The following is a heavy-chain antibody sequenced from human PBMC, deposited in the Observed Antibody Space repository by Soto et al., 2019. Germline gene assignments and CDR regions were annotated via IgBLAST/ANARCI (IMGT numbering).Heavy chain of an antibody. D-gene: IGHD6-13*01. J-gene: IGHJ6*02. CDR3: AREAGSSSEEFDYYYGMDV. V-gene: IGHV3-30-3*01. CDR2: ISYDGSNK. Sequence: PGGSLRLSCAASGFTFSSYAMHWVRQAPGKGLEWVAVISYDGSNKYYADSVKGRFTISRDNSKNTLYLQMNSLRAEDTAVYYCAREAGSSSEEFDYYYGMDVWGQGTTVTVSS. CDR1: GFTFSSYA.